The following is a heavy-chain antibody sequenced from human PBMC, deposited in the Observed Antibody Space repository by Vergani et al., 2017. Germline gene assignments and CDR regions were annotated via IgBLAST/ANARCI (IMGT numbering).Heavy chain of an antibody. D-gene: IGHD3-10*01. Sequence: QVQLVESGGGVVQPGRSLRLSCAASGFTFSSYGMHWVRQAPGKGLEWVAVISYDGSNKYYADSVKRRFTISRDNSKNTLYLQMNSLRAEDTAVYYCAKDHVYGGFGEFDYWGQGTLVTVSS. CDR1: GFTFSSYG. CDR2: ISYDGSNK. J-gene: IGHJ4*02. CDR3: AKDHVYGGFGEFDY. V-gene: IGHV3-30*18.